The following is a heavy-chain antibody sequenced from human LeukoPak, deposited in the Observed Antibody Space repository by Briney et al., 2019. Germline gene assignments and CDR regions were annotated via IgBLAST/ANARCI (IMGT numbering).Heavy chain of an antibody. Sequence: GGSLRLSCAASRFIFSNHWMTWVRQAPGKGLEWVAMINQDGSDKYYADSVKGRFTISRDNAKNSLYLQMTSLRAEDTAVYYCVRDAYGAHFDYWGQGTLVTVSS. D-gene: IGHD2-21*01. V-gene: IGHV3-7*01. J-gene: IGHJ4*02. CDR2: INQDGSDK. CDR1: RFIFSNHW. CDR3: VRDAYGAHFDY.